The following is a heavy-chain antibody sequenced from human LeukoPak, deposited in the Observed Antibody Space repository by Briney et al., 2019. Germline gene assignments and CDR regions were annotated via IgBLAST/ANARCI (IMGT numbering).Heavy chain of an antibody. Sequence: GASVKVSCKASGGTFSSYAISWVRQATGQRLEWMGGIIPIFGTANYAQKFQGRVTITTDESTSTAYMELSSLRSEDTAVYYCARGGAAAGYDAFDIWGQGTMVTVSS. V-gene: IGHV1-69*05. CDR2: IIPIFGTA. CDR1: GGTFSSYA. D-gene: IGHD6-13*01. CDR3: ARGGAAAGYDAFDI. J-gene: IGHJ3*02.